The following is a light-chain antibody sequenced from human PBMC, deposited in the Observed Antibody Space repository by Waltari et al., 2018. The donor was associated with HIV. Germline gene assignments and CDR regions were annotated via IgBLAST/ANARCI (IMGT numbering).Light chain of an antibody. Sequence: EVMMTQSPATLSVSPGERATLSCRASQRVGSRVAWYQQIPGQAPRFTGSGSETEFTLTISSLQSEDFAVYFCQQYDDWPWTFGQGTKVEIK. CDR3: QQYDDWPWT. V-gene: IGKV3-15*01. J-gene: IGKJ1*01. CDR1: QRVGSR.